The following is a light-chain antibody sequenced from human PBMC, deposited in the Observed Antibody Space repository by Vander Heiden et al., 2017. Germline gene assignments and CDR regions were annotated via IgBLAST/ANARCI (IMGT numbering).Light chain of an antibody. CDR3: CSYAGSLYV. V-gene: IGLV2-23*02. Sequence: SALTQPASGSGTPGQSITISCTGTSSDVGSYNLVPWYQQHPGKAPKLMIYEVSKWPSGISNRFSGSKSGNTASLTISGLQAEDEADYYCCSYAGSLYVFGTGTKVTVL. CDR2: EVS. J-gene: IGLJ1*01. CDR1: SSDVGSYNL.